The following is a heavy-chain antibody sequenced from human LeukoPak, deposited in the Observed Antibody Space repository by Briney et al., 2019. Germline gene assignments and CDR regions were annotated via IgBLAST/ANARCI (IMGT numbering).Heavy chain of an antibody. Sequence: SETLSLTCAVYGGSFSGYYWSWIRQPPGKGLGWIGEINHSGSTNYNPSLKSRVTISVDTSKNQFSLKLSSVTAADTAVYYCARGPGGAVTDNSFDYWGQGTLVTVSS. CDR2: INHSGST. CDR1: GGSFSGYY. CDR3: ARGPGGAVTDNSFDY. J-gene: IGHJ4*02. D-gene: IGHD6-19*01. V-gene: IGHV4-34*01.